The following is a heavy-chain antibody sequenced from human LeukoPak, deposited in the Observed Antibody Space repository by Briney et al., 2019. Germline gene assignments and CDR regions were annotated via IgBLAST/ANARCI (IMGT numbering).Heavy chain of an antibody. J-gene: IGHJ3*02. CDR3: ARDDCGGDCPYKDDAFDI. D-gene: IGHD2-21*02. Sequence: GGSLRLSCAASGFTFSSYAMSWVRLAPCKGLEWVAVISYDGSNKYYADSVKGRFTISRDNSKNTLYLQMNSLRAEDTAVYYCARDDCGGDCPYKDDAFDIWGQGTMVTVSS. CDR2: ISYDGSNK. V-gene: IGHV3-30-3*01. CDR1: GFTFSSYA.